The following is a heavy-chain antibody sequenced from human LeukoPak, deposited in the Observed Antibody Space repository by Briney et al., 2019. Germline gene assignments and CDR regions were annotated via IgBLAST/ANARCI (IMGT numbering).Heavy chain of an antibody. V-gene: IGHV3-21*06. J-gene: IGHJ4*02. D-gene: IGHD3-3*02. CDR1: CG. CDR2: ISFSSTHI. Sequence: CGMSWVRQAPGKGLEWVSSISFSSTHIYYADSIQGRFTISRDNAENSLYLQMNSLRAEDTAVYYCARGIWYFDYWGQGTLVTVSS. CDR3: ARGIWYFDY.